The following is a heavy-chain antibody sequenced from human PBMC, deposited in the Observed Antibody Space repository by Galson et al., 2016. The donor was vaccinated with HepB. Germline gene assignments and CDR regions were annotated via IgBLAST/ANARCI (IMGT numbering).Heavy chain of an antibody. V-gene: IGHV3-23*01. D-gene: IGHD2-21*02. CDR3: AKFQVMTSESGPHMDV. J-gene: IGHJ6*02. CDR1: GFTFINYA. CDR2: VSGDGRST. Sequence: SLRLSCAASGFTFINYALSWVRQAPGKGLEWVSAVSGDGRSTFYTDSVKGRFSISRDNSENTLYLQLNSLRAEDTAVYYCAKFQVMTSESGPHMDVWGQGTTVTVSS.